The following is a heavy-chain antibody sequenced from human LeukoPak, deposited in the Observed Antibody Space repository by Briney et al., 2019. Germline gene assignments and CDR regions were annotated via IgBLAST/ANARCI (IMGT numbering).Heavy chain of an antibody. D-gene: IGHD3-3*01. V-gene: IGHV1-8*03. J-gene: IGHJ6*03. CDR1: GYTFTSYD. CDR2: MNPNSGNP. Sequence: GVSVKVSCKASGYTFTSYDINWVRQATGQGLEWMGWMNPNSGNPGYAQKFQGRVTITRNTSISTAYMELSSLRSEDTAVYYCARGRTGLPKVLRFLEWRRYYYYMDVWGKGTTVTVSS. CDR3: ARGRTGLPKVLRFLEWRRYYYYMDV.